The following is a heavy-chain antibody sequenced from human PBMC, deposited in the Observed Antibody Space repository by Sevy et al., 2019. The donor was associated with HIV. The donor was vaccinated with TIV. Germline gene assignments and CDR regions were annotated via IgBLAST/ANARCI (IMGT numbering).Heavy chain of an antibody. CDR1: GSSLSNYA. CDR3: AKGRIPSIGTLGPFDS. CDR2: KTGSAGVT. V-gene: IGHV3-23*01. D-gene: IGHD6-6*01. Sequence: GGSLRLSCAASGSSLSNYAMSWVRQAPGKGLEWISTKTGSAGVTYYADSVKGRFTISRDNSKNTLFLQMNSLRAEDTALYYCAKGRIPSIGTLGPFDSWGQGTLVTVSS. J-gene: IGHJ4*02.